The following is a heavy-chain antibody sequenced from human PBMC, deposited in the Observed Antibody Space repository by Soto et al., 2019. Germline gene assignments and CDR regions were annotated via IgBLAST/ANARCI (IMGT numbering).Heavy chain of an antibody. CDR2: IIPIFGTA. Sequence: QVQLVQSGAEVKKPGSSVKVSCKASGGTFSSYAISWVRQAPGQGLEWMGGIIPIFGTANYAQKFQGRVTITADASTSTAYMELSSLRSEDTAVYYCAREGVVVAATPFRYYGMDVWGQGTTVTVSS. V-gene: IGHV1-69*12. CDR1: GGTFSSYA. J-gene: IGHJ6*02. CDR3: AREGVVVAATPFRYYGMDV. D-gene: IGHD2-15*01.